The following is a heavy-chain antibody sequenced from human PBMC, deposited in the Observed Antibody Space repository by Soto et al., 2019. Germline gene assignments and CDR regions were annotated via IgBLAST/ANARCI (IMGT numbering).Heavy chain of an antibody. J-gene: IGHJ4*02. CDR2: INPNSGGT. Sequence: ASVKVSCKASGYTFTGYYIHWVRQAPGQGLEWMGWINPNSGGTNYAQKFQGWVTMTKDTSISTAYMELTRLTSDDTAVYYCARDQTLVVSDWGQGTLVTVSS. CDR3: ARDQTLVVSD. CDR1: GYTFTGYY. D-gene: IGHD2-15*01. V-gene: IGHV1-2*04.